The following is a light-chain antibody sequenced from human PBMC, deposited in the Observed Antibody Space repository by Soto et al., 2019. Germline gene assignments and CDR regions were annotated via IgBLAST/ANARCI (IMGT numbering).Light chain of an antibody. CDR2: GAS. CDR1: QSVSSY. CDR3: QQDNYRPPK. J-gene: IGKJ1*01. V-gene: IGKV3-15*01. Sequence: TQCPRTRSNSQVRRDTLSCRASQSVSSYLAWYQQKSGQAPRLLIYGASTRATGDPARFSGSGSGTEFTLTISSLQSEDFAVYYCQQDNYRPPKFGQGTKVEIK.